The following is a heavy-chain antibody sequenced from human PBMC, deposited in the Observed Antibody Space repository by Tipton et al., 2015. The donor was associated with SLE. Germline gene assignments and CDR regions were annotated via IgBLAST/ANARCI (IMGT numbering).Heavy chain of an antibody. V-gene: IGHV4-59*01. CDR1: GGSFNTYY. Sequence: TLSLTCTVSGGSFNTYYWTWIRQAPGKGLEWIGYINYNGDTNYNPSLRSRVTMSVDPSKNQFSLRLSSVTAADTAAYYCARGVAGLEDAFDIWGQGTMVTVSS. D-gene: IGHD3-3*01. J-gene: IGHJ3*02. CDR2: INYNGDT. CDR3: ARGVAGLEDAFDI.